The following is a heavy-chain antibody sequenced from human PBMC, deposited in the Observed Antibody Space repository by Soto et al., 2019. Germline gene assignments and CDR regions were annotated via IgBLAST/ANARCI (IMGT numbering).Heavy chain of an antibody. J-gene: IGHJ4*02. CDR3: ARAVSEEPVDY. D-gene: IGHD2-8*01. CDR2: IIPILGIA. V-gene: IGHV1-69*02. Sequence: QVQLVQSGAEVKKPGSSVKVSCKASGGTFSSYTISWVRQAPGQGLEWMGRIIPILGIANYAQKFQGRVTITADKSTSTAYMELSSLSSEDTAVYYCARAVSEEPVDYWGQGTLVTVSS. CDR1: GGTFSSYT.